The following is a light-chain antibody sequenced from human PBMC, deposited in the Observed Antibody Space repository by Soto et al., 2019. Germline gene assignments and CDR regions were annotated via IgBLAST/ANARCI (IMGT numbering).Light chain of an antibody. Sequence: DIQLTQSHSTLSASVGDRVTITCRASQSVSSWLAWYQQKPGKAPKLLIYHASSLESGVPSRFSGSESGTEFTLTISSLQPDDFATYYCQQYNSYPIPFGQGTRLEI. CDR1: QSVSSW. J-gene: IGKJ5*01. CDR2: HAS. V-gene: IGKV1-5*01. CDR3: QQYNSYPIP.